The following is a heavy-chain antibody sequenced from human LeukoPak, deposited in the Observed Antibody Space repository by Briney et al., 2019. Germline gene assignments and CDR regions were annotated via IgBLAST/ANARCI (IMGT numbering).Heavy chain of an antibody. CDR1: GYRFTSYW. CDR2: IYPGDSDT. J-gene: IGHJ4*02. D-gene: IGHD3-9*01. CDR3: ARQTGQDYDILTGYDY. V-gene: IGHV5-51*01. Sequence: GESLKISCKSSGYRFTSYWIGWVRQMPGKGLEWMGIIYPGDSDTRYSPSFQGQVIISADKSISTAYLQWSSLKASDTAMCYCARQTGQDYDILTGYDYWGQGTLVTVSS.